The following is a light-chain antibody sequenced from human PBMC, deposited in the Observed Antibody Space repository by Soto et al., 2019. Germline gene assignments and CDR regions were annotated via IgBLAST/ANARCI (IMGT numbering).Light chain of an antibody. V-gene: IGLV1-51*01. CDR1: SSNIGNNY. CDR3: GTWDSSLSAGPYV. CDR2: DNN. J-gene: IGLJ1*01. Sequence: QSALTQPPSVSAAPGQKVTISCSGSSSNIGNNYVSWYQQLPGTAPKLLIYDNNKRPSGIPVRFSGSKSGTSATLGITGLQTGDEADYYCGTWDSSLSAGPYVFGTGTKLTVL.